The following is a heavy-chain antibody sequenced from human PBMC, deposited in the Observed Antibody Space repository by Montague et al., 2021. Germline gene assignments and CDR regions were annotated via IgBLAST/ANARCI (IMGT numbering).Heavy chain of an antibody. D-gene: IGHD6-19*01. V-gene: IGHV3-33*01. Sequence: SLRLSCAAPGFTVTSYAMHWVRQAPGKGLEWVALIWFDGSNIKYADSVEGRFTISRDTPKNTLSLEMDSLTADDTAVYYCVRGRPSWLDRGFDLWGQGTLVTVSS. CDR2: IWFDGSNI. CDR3: VRGRPSWLDRGFDL. CDR1: GFTVTSYA. J-gene: IGHJ4*02.